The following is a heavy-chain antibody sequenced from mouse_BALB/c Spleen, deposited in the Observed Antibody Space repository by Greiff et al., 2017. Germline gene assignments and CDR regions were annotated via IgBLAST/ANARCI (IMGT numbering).Heavy chain of an antibody. J-gene: IGHJ4*01. D-gene: IGHD1-1*01. CDR3: TRDTTTVVATGAMDY. CDR1: GFTFSSYT. CDR2: ISSGGSYT. V-gene: IGHV5-6-4*01. Sequence: EVKVVESGGGLVKPGGSLKLSCAASGFTFSSYTMSWVRQTPEKRLEWVATISSGGSYTYYPDSVKGRFTISRDNAKNTLYLQMSSLKSEDTAMYYCTRDTTTVVATGAMDYWGQGTSVTVSS.